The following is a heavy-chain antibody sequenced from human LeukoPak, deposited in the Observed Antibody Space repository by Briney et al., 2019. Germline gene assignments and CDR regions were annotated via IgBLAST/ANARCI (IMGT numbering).Heavy chain of an antibody. Sequence: PGGSLRLSCAASGFTFSSYEMNWVRQAPGKGLEWVPSISSSSSYIYYADPVKGRFTISRHNAKNSVYLQMNSLRVDDTAVYYCARLGDYSNFDRGPTDYWGQGTLVTVSS. CDR2: ISSSSSYI. CDR3: ARLGDYSNFDRGPTDY. CDR1: GFTFSSYE. D-gene: IGHD3-16*01. V-gene: IGHV3-21*01. J-gene: IGHJ4*02.